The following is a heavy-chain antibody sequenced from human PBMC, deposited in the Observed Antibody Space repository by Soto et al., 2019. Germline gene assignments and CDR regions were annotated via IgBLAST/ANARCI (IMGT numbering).Heavy chain of an antibody. CDR2: IIPIFGTA. V-gene: IGHV1-69*13. D-gene: IGHD5-18*01. J-gene: IGHJ6*02. CDR3: ARDEDTAMVKPTPLRNYYYYYGMDV. CDR1: GGTFSSYA. Sequence: ASVKVSCKASGGTFSSYAISWVRQAPGQGLEWMGGIIPIFGTANYAQKFQGRVTITADESTSTAYMELSSLRSEDTAVYYCARDEDTAMVKPTPLRNYYYYYGMDVWGQGTTVTVSS.